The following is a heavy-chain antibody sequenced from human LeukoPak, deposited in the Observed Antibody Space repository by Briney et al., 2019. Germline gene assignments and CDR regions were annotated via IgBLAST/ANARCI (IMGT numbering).Heavy chain of an antibody. CDR1: GFTFDDYA. D-gene: IGHD3-3*01. J-gene: IGHJ4*02. Sequence: GGSLRLSCAASGFTFDDYAMHWVRQAPGKGLEWVSLISGDGTSTYYADSVKGRFTISRDNIKNSQYLQMNSLGTEDTALYYCAEDVSGTIFGVAVEYWGQGTLVTVSP. CDR2: ISGDGTST. V-gene: IGHV3-43*02. CDR3: AEDVSGTIFGVAVEY.